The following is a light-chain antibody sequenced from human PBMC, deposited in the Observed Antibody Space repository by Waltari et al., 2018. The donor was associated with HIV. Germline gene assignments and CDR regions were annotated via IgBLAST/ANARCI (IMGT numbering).Light chain of an antibody. J-gene: IGLJ2*01. V-gene: IGLV2-14*03. CDR2: DVS. CDR3: ASYTSSSTVV. Sequence: HSALTQPASVSGSPGQSITISCTGTSSDVGGYDYVSWYQHYPGRAPKLMIYDVSHRPSGVANRFYASKSGNTASLTISGLQAEDEADYYCASYTSSSTVVFGGGTKLTVL. CDR1: SSDVGGYDY.